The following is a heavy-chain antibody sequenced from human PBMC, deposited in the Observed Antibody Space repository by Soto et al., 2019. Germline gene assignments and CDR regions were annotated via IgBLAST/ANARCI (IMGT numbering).Heavy chain of an antibody. CDR3: ARAPIASTAAPNWLDT. J-gene: IGHJ5*02. CDR2: IYYSGST. Sequence: SETLSLTCTVSGGSISSYYLSWIRQPPGKGLEWIGYIYYSGSTNYNPSLKSRVTISVETSKNQFSLNLSSLTAADTAVYYCARAPIASTAAPNWLDTWGQGTMVTVSS. CDR1: GGSISSYY. V-gene: IGHV4-59*01. D-gene: IGHD6-13*01.